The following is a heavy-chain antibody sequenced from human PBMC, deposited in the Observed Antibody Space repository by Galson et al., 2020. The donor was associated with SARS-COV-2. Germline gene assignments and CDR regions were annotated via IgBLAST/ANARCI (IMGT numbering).Heavy chain of an antibody. D-gene: IGHD1-1*01. Sequence: GESLKISCAASGFTFSSYGMHWVRQAPGKGLEWVAVISYDGSNKYYADSVKGRFTISRDNSKNTLYLQMNSLRAEDTAVYYCAKDAPLNWNPGGYFAYWGQGTLVTVSS. V-gene: IGHV3-30*18. CDR3: AKDAPLNWNPGGYFAY. J-gene: IGHJ4*02. CDR1: GFTFSSYG. CDR2: ISYDGSNK.